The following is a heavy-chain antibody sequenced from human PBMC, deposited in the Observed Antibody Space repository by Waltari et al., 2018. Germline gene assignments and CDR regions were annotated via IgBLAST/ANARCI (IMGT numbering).Heavy chain of an antibody. D-gene: IGHD2-21*01. CDR1: GFTLSRYA. V-gene: IGHV3-30-3*01. Sequence: QVQLVESGGGGVQPARSLNMSCATSGFTLSRYAMNWVRQAPGKGLEWVAVISYDGSNKYYADSVKGRFTISRDNSKNTLYLQMNSLRAEDTAVYYCARSVVIGGDDFDYWGQGTLVTVSS. J-gene: IGHJ4*02. CDR3: ARSVVIGGDDFDY. CDR2: ISYDGSNK.